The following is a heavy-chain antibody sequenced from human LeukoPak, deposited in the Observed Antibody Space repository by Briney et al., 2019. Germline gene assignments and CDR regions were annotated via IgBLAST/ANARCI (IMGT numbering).Heavy chain of an antibody. CDR1: GYTFTGYY. CDR3: ARAPSASTVITGGFDY. J-gene: IGHJ4*02. V-gene: IGHV3-30*02. D-gene: IGHD4-11*01. Sequence: GASVKVSCKASGYTFTGYYMHWVRQAPGKGLEWVAFIRYDGSNEFYADSVKGRFTISRDNSKNTLYLQMNSLRAEDTAVYYCARAPSASTVITGGFDYWGQGTLVTVSS. CDR2: IRYDGSNE.